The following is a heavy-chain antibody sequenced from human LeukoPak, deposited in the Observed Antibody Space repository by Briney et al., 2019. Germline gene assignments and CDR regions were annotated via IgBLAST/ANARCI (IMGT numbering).Heavy chain of an antibody. D-gene: IGHD4-17*01. Sequence: SETLSLTCGVYGGSSNYYWSWIRQAPGKGPEWIGETTHDGRTNYSPSLRGRATISKDTSKSQFSLRLNSVTVADTAVYYCAPIYGDYSDFDYWGQGTLVTVSS. CDR2: TTHDGRT. CDR1: GGSSNYY. V-gene: IGHV4-34*01. J-gene: IGHJ4*02. CDR3: APIYGDYSDFDY.